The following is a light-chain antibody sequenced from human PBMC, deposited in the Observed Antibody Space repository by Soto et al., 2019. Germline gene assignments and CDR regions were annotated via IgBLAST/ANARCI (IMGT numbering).Light chain of an antibody. CDR3: QKYDSAPFT. Sequence: DIQMTQSPSSLSASVGDRVTITCRASQGISNFLVWYQQKPGKVHRVLIYAASTLQSGVPSRFSGSGSGTDFTLTISSLQPEDVATYYCQKYDSAPFTFGPGTKVDIK. J-gene: IGKJ3*01. CDR2: AAS. V-gene: IGKV1-27*01. CDR1: QGISNF.